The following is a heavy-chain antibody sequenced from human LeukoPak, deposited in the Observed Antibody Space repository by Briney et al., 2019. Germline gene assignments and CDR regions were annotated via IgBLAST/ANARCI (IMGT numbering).Heavy chain of an antibody. J-gene: IGHJ5*02. D-gene: IGHD2-15*01. CDR1: GFTFSSYS. CDR2: IISSSSTI. CDR3: ARESYCSGGSCYSNWFDP. V-gene: IGHV3-48*04. Sequence: GGSLRLSCAASGFTFSSYSMNWVRQAPGKGLEWVSYIISSSSTIYYADSVKGRFTISRDNAKNSLYLQMNSLRAEDTAVYYCARESYCSGGSCYSNWFDPWGQGTLVTVSS.